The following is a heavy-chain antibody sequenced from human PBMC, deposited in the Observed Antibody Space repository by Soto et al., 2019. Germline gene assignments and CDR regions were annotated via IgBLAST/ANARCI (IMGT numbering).Heavy chain of an antibody. D-gene: IGHD3-10*01. J-gene: IGHJ4*02. Sequence: SETLSLTCTVSGGSISSGGYYWSWIRQHPGKGLEWIGYIYYSGSTYYNPSLKSRVTISVDTSKNQFSLKLSSVTAADTAVYYCARLAGREVRGDNFDYWGQGTLVTVSS. CDR2: IYYSGST. CDR1: GGSISSGGYY. CDR3: ARLAGREVRGDNFDY. V-gene: IGHV4-31*03.